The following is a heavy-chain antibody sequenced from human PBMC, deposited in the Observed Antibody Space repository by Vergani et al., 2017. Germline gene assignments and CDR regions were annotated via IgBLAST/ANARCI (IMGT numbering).Heavy chain of an antibody. J-gene: IGHJ5*01. CDR2: IYTSGRT. Sequence: VQLQESGPGLVKTPQTLSLTCTVSGGSISSGSYYWSWIRQPAGKGLEWIGRIYTSGRTNYNPSLKSRVTISVDTAKNQFSLKLSSVTAADTAVYYGARGGGARWLQFRWFDSGGQGTLVTVSS. V-gene: IGHV4-61*02. D-gene: IGHD5-24*01. CDR1: GGSISSGSYY. CDR3: ARGGGARWLQFRWFDS.